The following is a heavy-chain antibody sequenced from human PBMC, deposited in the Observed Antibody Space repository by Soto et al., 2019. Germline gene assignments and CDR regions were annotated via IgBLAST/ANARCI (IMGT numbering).Heavy chain of an antibody. J-gene: IGHJ3*02. V-gene: IGHV4-30-4*01. Sequence: PSETLSLTCTVPGGSISSGDYYWGWIRQPPGKGLEWIGYIYYSGSTYYNPSLKSRVTISVGTSKNQFSLKLSSVTAADTAVYYCARENPTYYYGSGSYYVDAFDIWGQGTMVTVSS. D-gene: IGHD3-10*01. CDR3: ARENPTYYYGSGSYYVDAFDI. CDR1: GGSISSGDYY. CDR2: IYYSGST.